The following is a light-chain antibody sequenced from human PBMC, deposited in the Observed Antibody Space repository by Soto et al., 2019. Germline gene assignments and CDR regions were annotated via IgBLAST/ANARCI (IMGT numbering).Light chain of an antibody. CDR3: SSYTSSSTLVV. Sequence: QSALTQPASVSGSPGQSITISCTGTSSDVGGYNYVSWYQQHPGKAPKLMIYDVSNRPSGVSNRFSGSKSGNTASLTISGLKAEDEADYYCSSYTSSSTLVVFGGGPQLTVL. CDR1: SSDVGGYNY. J-gene: IGLJ2*01. V-gene: IGLV2-14*01. CDR2: DVS.